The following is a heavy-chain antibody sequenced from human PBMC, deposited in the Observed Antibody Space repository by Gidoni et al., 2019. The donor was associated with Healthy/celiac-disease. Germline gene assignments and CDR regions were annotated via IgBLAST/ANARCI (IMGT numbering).Heavy chain of an antibody. Sequence: EVQLLESGGGLVQPGGSLRLSCAASGFTFSSYAMSWVRQAPGKGLEWDSAISGSGSSTYSADPVKDRFTISRDNSKNTLYLQMNSLRAEDTAVYCCARSDVSFLVGATNYWGQGTLVAVSA. J-gene: IGHJ4*02. CDR3: ARSDVSFLVGATNY. V-gene: IGHV3-23*01. CDR1: GFTFSSYA. D-gene: IGHD1-26*01. CDR2: ISGSGSST.